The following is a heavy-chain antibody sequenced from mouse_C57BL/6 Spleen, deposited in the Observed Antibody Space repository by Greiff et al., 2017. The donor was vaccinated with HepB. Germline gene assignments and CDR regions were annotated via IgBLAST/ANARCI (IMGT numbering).Heavy chain of an antibody. Sequence: QVHVKQPGAELVMPGASVKLSCKASGYTFTSYWMHWVKQRPGQGLEWIGEIDPSDSYTNYNQKFKGKSTLTVDKSSSTAYMQLSSLTSEDSAVYYCARSELGRKDAMDYWGQGTSVTVSS. V-gene: IGHV1-69*01. CDR1: GYTFTSYW. CDR3: ARSELGRKDAMDY. CDR2: IDPSDSYT. D-gene: IGHD4-1*01. J-gene: IGHJ4*01.